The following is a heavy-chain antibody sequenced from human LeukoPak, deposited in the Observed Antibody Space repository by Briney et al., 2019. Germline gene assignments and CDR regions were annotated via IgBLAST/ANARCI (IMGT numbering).Heavy chain of an antibody. CDR1: GGSISSGGYS. CDR2: IYHSEST. J-gene: IGHJ4*02. Sequence: SETLSLTCAVSGGSISSGGYSWSWIRQPPGKGLEWIGYIYHSESTYYNPSLKSRVTISVDRSKNQFSLKLSSVTAADTAVYYCARGYSYGYEPFDYWGQGTLVTVSS. D-gene: IGHD5-18*01. CDR3: ARGYSYGYEPFDY. V-gene: IGHV4-30-2*01.